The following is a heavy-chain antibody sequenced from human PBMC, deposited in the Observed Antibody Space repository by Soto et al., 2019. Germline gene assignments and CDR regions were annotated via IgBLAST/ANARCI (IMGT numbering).Heavy chain of an antibody. CDR1: GFTFSSYG. CDR3: AKSVWRLAYYYYGMDV. D-gene: IGHD3-16*01. V-gene: IGHV3-30*18. CDR2: ISYNGSNK. Sequence: VGSLRLSCAASGFTFSSYGMHWVRQAPGKGLGWVAIISYNGSNKYYADSVKGRFTISRDNSKNTLYLQMNSLRAEDTAVYYCAKSVWRLAYYYYGMDVWGQGTTVTVSS. J-gene: IGHJ6*02.